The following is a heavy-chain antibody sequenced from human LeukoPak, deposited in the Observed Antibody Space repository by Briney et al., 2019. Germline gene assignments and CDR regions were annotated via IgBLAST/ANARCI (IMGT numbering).Heavy chain of an antibody. Sequence: GGSLRLSCTASGFTFSNYGMHWVRQAPGKGLDWVAIISDDGSNKYHADSVQGRVTISRDNSKNTLYLQVSSLRDEDTAVYYCAKDSGVIAGHWYFDLWGRGTLVSVSS. CDR1: GFTFSNYG. V-gene: IGHV3-30*18. CDR3: AKDSGVIAGHWYFDL. CDR2: ISDDGSNK. J-gene: IGHJ2*01. D-gene: IGHD3-10*01.